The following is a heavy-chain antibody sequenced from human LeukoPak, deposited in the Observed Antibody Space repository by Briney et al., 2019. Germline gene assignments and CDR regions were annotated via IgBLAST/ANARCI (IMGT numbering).Heavy chain of an antibody. CDR3: ATSTAAAGTD. J-gene: IGHJ4*02. CDR2: IKQDGSEK. D-gene: IGHD6-13*01. Sequence: GGSLRLSCAASGFTFSNLWMNWVRQAPGKGLKWVANIKQDGSEKYYVDSVKGRFTISRDNAQNSLYLQMNSLRAEDTAIYYCATSTAAAGTDWGQGTLVTVSS. V-gene: IGHV3-7*03. CDR1: GFTFSNLW.